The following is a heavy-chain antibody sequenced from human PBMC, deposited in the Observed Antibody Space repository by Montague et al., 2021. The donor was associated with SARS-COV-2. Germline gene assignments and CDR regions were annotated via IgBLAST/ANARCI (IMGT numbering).Heavy chain of an antibody. CDR2: IYYSGST. Sequence: SETLSLTCTVSGGSISSSTYYWGWIRQPPGKGLEWIASIYYSGSTYFNPSLKSRVAISIDTSKNQFSLKLSSVTAADTAVYYCARRPYYYASSGQFDPWGQGVLVTVSS. V-gene: IGHV4-39*07. D-gene: IGHD3-22*01. CDR3: ARRPYYYASSGQFDP. J-gene: IGHJ5*02. CDR1: GGSISSSTYY.